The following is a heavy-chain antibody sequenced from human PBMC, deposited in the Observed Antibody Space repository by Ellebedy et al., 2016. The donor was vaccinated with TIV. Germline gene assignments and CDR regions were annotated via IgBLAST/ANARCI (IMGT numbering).Heavy chain of an antibody. D-gene: IGHD6-19*01. CDR2: IGGGYGDT. J-gene: IGHJ4*02. CDR1: GFTFNDYA. Sequence: PGGSLRLSCAASGFTFNDYAMSWVRQAPGKGLEWVSAIGGGYGDTYYADSVKGRFTISRDIPKNTLYLQMHSLRAEDTAVYYCARCRGSGWYGDQWGQGTLVTVSP. V-gene: IGHV3-23*01. CDR3: ARCRGSGWYGDQ.